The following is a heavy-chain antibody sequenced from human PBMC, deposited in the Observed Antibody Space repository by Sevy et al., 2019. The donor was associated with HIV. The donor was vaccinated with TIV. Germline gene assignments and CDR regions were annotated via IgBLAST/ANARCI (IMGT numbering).Heavy chain of an antibody. J-gene: IGHJ4*02. D-gene: IGHD3-22*01. Sequence: ASVKVSCKVSGYTLTELSMHWVQQVPGKGLEWMGSFDPEDDETIYAQKFQGRVTMTEDTSIDTAYMELSSLRSEDTAVYYCATTKDYYENSGDPFDYWGQGTLVTVSS. V-gene: IGHV1-24*01. CDR3: ATTKDYYENSGDPFDY. CDR2: FDPEDDET. CDR1: GYTLTELS.